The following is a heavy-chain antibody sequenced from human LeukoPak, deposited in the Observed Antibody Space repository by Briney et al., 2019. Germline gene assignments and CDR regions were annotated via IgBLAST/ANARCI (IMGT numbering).Heavy chain of an antibody. Sequence: ASVKVSCTASGYTFTGYYMHWVRQAPGQGLEWMGWINPNSGGTNYAQKFQGRATMARDTSISTAYMELSRLRSDDTAVYYCARVDSGWYNTADDYWGQGTLVTVSS. CDR2: INPNSGGT. D-gene: IGHD6-19*01. J-gene: IGHJ4*02. CDR3: ARVDSGWYNTADDY. V-gene: IGHV1-2*02. CDR1: GYTFTGYY.